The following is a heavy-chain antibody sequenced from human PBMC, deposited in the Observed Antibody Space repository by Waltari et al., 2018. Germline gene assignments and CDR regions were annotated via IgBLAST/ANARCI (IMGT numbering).Heavy chain of an antibody. CDR1: GFTFSDSY. CDR2: ISDSGSSP. J-gene: IGHJ4*02. D-gene: IGHD3-10*02. V-gene: IGHV3-11*01. CDR3: ARSVRSPGD. Sequence: QVQLVESGGGLVKPGGSLRLSCAAYGFTFSDSYMSWIRQAPGKGLEWLSYISDSGSSPYYADSVKGQFTLSRDNAKNSVYLQMNSLRVEDTAVYYCARSVRSPGDWGQGTLVTVSS.